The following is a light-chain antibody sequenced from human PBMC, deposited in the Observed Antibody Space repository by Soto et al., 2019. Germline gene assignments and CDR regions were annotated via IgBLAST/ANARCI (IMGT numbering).Light chain of an antibody. J-gene: IGKJ1*01. V-gene: IGKV3-20*01. CDR3: QQYDSSPWT. Sequence: EVVLTQSPGTLSLSPGERATVSCRASQRLSTSYLAWFQQKPGQAPRLLIYGASVRATGIPDRFSGSGSGTDFTLTISRLEPEDFAVYYWQQYDSSPWTFGQGTKVEVK. CDR1: QRLSTSY. CDR2: GAS.